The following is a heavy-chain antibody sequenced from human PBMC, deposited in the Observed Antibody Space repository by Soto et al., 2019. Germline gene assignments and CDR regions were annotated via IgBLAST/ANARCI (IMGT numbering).Heavy chain of an antibody. J-gene: IGHJ4*02. CDR3: ANDLRPDGVWDFDS. CDR2: IIQDGTT. D-gene: IGHD4-17*01. Sequence: EVQLVESGGGLVQPGGSLRLSCAASGFTFSSYSMAWVRQAPGRGPEWVSGIIQDGTTYYADSVKGRFTISRDNSRNSVYLQMITLRGEDTAVYYCANDLRPDGVWDFDSWGQGTLVTVSS. CDR1: GFTFSSYS. V-gene: IGHV3-23*04.